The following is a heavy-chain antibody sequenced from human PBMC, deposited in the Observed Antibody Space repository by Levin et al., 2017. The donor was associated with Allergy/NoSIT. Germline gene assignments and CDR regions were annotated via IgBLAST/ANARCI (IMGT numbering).Heavy chain of an antibody. CDR2: INYSGST. CDR1: GSTTSLFY. V-gene: IGHV4-59*01. D-gene: IGHD1-1*01. Sequence: KASETLSLTCTVSGSTTSLFYWNWIRQTPGKGLQWIGSINYSGSTKYNPSLKSRVTMSLNKSKNQTSLLLTSVTAADTAVYYCAGDTGGWYFDRWGQGTLVTVSS. J-gene: IGHJ5*02. CDR3: AGDTGGWYFDR.